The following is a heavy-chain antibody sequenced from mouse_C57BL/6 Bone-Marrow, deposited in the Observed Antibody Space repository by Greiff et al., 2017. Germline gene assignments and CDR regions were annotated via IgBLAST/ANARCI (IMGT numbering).Heavy chain of an antibody. Sequence: VQLQQPGAELVKPGASVKLSCKAPGYTFTSYWMHWVKQRPGQGLEWIGMIHPNSGSTNYNEKFKSKATLTVDKSSSTAYMQLSSLTSEDSAVYYCAREGWLLPPFAYWGQGTLVTVSA. V-gene: IGHV1-64*01. D-gene: IGHD2-3*01. CDR2: IHPNSGST. J-gene: IGHJ3*01. CDR3: AREGWLLPPFAY. CDR1: GYTFTSYW.